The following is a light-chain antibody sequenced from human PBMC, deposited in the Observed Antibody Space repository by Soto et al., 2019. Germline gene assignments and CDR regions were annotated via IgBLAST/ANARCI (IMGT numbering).Light chain of an antibody. J-gene: IGKJ1*01. Sequence: EIALMPSPGILPLSPGSRSTFSWRGSPSITSSYLAWYQQKPGQAPRLLIYGASYRATGIPDRFSSSGSGTDFTLTISSLEPEDFAVYYCHQYGSSPSTFGQGTKVDIK. CDR3: HQYGSSPST. V-gene: IGKV3-20*01. CDR1: PSITSSY. CDR2: GAS.